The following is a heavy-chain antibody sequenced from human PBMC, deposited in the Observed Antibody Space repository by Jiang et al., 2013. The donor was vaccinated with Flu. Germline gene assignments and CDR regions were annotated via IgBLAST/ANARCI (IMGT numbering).Heavy chain of an antibody. CDR2: ISAYNGNT. CDR3: ARASAIVVVPAATNYYYYGMDV. V-gene: IGHV1-18*01. CDR1: GYTFTSYG. J-gene: IGHJ6*04. D-gene: IGHD2-2*01. Sequence: GAEVRSLGSVKVSCKASGYTFTSYGISWVRQAPGQGLEWMGWISAYNGNTNYAQKLQGRVTMTTDTSTSTAYMELRSLRSDDTAVYYCARASAIVVVPAATNYYYYGMDVWGKGTTVTVSS.